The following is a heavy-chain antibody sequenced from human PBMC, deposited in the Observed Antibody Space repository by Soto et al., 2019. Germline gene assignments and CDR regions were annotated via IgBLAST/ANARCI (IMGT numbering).Heavy chain of an antibody. D-gene: IGHD3-10*01. CDR2: SIPIFGTA. CDR3: ARGYWFGELLATATYFDY. V-gene: IGHV1-69*13. J-gene: IGHJ4*02. Sequence: SVKVSCKASGGTFSSYAISWVRQAPGQGLEWMGGSIPIFGTANYAQKFQGRVTITADESTSTAYMELSSLRSEDTAVYYCARGYWFGELLATATYFDYWGQGTLVTVSS. CDR1: GGTFSSYA.